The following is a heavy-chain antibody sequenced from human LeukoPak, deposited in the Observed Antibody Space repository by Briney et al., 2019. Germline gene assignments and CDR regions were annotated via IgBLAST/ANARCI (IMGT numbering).Heavy chain of an antibody. Sequence: SETLSLTCAVSGGSISSSNWWSWVRQPPGKGLEWIGEIYHSGSTNYNPSLKSRVTISVDKSKNQFSLKLSSVTAADTAVYYCAKDYWEQQLVPYYFDYWGQGTLVTVSS. CDR2: IYHSGST. CDR3: AKDYWEQQLVPYYFDY. CDR1: GGSISSSNW. V-gene: IGHV4-4*02. D-gene: IGHD6-13*01. J-gene: IGHJ4*02.